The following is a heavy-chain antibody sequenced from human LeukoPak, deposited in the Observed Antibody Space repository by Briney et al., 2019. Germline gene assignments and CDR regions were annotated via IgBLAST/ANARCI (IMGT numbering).Heavy chain of an antibody. CDR2: IKQEGSEK. D-gene: IGHD5-12*01. Sequence: GGSLRLSCAASGIAFISSWMSWVRQAPGKGLEWVASIKQEGSEKSYVDSVKGRFTISRDNAKSSLYLQMSSLRAEDTAVYYCATGFSAYAWGQGTLVTVSS. J-gene: IGHJ5*02. V-gene: IGHV3-7*05. CDR3: ATGFSAYA. CDR1: GIAFISSW.